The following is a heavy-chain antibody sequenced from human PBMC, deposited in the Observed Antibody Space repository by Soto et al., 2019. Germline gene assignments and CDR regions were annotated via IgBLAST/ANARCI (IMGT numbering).Heavy chain of an antibody. CDR3: ARGSYSAVIVGATIAFXI. J-gene: IGHJ3*02. D-gene: IGHD1-26*01. Sequence: GGSLRLSCAASGFTFSSYSMNWVRQAPGKGLEWVSYISSSSSTIYYADSVKGRFTISRDNAKNSLYLQMNSLRAEDTAVYYCARGSYSAVIVGATIAFXIWGQGTMVTVSS. CDR2: ISSSSSTI. CDR1: GFTFSSYS. V-gene: IGHV3-48*01.